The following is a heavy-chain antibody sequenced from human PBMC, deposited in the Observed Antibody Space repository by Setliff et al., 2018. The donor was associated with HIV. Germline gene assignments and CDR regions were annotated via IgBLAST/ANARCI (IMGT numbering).Heavy chain of an antibody. CDR3: RGVDTAMVRFFDY. CDR1: GDSIISYY. V-gene: IGHV4-38-2*01. D-gene: IGHD5-18*01. J-gene: IGHJ4*02. CDR2: IYHSGAT. Sequence: SETLSLTCAVSGDSIISYYWGWIRQPPGKGLEWVGSIYHSGATYFAPSLKSRVTLSVDTSKNQFFLRLTSVTAADTAVYYCRGVDTAMVRFFDYWGQGTLVTVSS.